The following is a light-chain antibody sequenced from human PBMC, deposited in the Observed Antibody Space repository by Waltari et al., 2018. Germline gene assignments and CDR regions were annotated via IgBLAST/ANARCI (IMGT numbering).Light chain of an antibody. J-gene: IGKJ1*01. CDR2: DAS. Sequence: EIGLTQSPGTLAFSPGERATLSCRASQSVGRALAWYQQKPGQAPRLLIYDASSRATGISDKFSGSGSGTDFSLTISRVEPEDFAVYFCQMYVRLPVTFGQGTKVEVK. V-gene: IGKV3-20*01. CDR3: QMYVRLPVT. CDR1: QSVGRA.